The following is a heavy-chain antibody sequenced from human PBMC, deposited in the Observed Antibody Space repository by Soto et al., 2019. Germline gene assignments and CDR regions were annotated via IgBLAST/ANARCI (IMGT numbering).Heavy chain of an antibody. D-gene: IGHD1-26*01. V-gene: IGHV3-23*01. CDR1: GFTFSNYA. Sequence: EVHLLEFGGGLVQPGGSLRLSCAASGFTFSNYAMNWVRQAPGKGLEWVSGITGSSGRTFYADSVKGRFTISRDNSKNTVYLQMTSVRADDTAVYYCAKEYTSTSRGSFDYWGQGALVTVSS. CDR3: AKEYTSTSRGSFDY. J-gene: IGHJ4*02. CDR2: ITGSSGRT.